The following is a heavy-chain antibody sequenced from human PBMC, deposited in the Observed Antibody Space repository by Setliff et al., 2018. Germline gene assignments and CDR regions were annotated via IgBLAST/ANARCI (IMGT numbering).Heavy chain of an antibody. D-gene: IGHD2-15*01. CDR2: ISGSAQTT. J-gene: IGHJ4*02. CDR3: AKRGPYCSGGTCHYYFDY. CDR1: GFTFSSYS. V-gene: IGHV3-23*01. Sequence: PGGSLRLSCAASGFTFSSYSMNWVRQAPGKGLEWVSMISGSAQTTYYADSGKGRFTISRDNSKNTVYLEMNSLRAEDTAVYYCAKRGPYCSGGTCHYYFDYWGQGTLVTVSS.